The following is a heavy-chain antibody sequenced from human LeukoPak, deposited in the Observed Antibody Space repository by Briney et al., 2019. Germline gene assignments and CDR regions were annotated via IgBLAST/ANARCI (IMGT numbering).Heavy chain of an antibody. CDR2: INPNSGGT. J-gene: IGHJ3*02. CDR3: ARGATIPNDAFDI. V-gene: IGHV1-2*02. D-gene: IGHD1-26*01. CDR1: GSTFTGYY. Sequence: GASVKVSCKASGSTFTGYYIHWVRQAPAQGLEWMGWINPNSGGTNYARKFQGRVTMTRDTSISTAYMELSRLRSDDTAVYYCARGATIPNDAFDIWGQGTMVTVSS.